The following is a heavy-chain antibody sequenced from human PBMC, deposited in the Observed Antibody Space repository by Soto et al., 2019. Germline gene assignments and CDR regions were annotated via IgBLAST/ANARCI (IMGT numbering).Heavy chain of an antibody. D-gene: IGHD2-15*01. Sequence: QVQLHQWGAGLLKPSETLSLTCAVYGGSFSGYSWPWVRQPPGKGLEWSGESNDRGNTKYNQSLKSRFTISVDPSKNPFSLKLTSVTAADTAFYYCARDGVGSWWSLGAHDYWGQGTLVTVSS. V-gene: IGHV4-34*01. J-gene: IGHJ4*02. CDR3: ARDGVGSWWSLGAHDY. CDR2: SNDRGNT. CDR1: GGSFSGYS.